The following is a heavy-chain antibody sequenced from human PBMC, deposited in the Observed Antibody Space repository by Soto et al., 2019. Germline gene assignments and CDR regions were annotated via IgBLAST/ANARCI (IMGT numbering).Heavy chain of an antibody. D-gene: IGHD6-6*01. CDR1: GYTFTSYG. Sequence: QVQLVQSGAEVKKHGASVKVSCKASGYTFTSYGISWVRQAPGQGLEWMGRISAYNGNTNYAQKLQGRVTMNTDTSTSTADMELRSLRSYDTAVYYWARGCGSASDYHYDMDVWGEGTTVTVSS. V-gene: IGHV1-18*01. J-gene: IGHJ6*03. CDR3: ARGCGSASDYHYDMDV. CDR2: ISAYNGNT.